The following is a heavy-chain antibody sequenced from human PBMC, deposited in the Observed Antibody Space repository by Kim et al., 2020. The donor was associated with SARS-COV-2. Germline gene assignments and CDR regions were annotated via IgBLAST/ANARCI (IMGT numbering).Heavy chain of an antibody. Sequence: GGSLRLSCAASGFTFSDYYMTWIRQAPGKGLEWLSYISSSGSTIYYADSVKGRFTISRDNAKNSLYLQMNRLRAEDTAVYYCARPVAGHYYYYYMDVWGKGTTVTVSS. CDR2: ISSSGSTI. CDR1: GFTFSDYY. D-gene: IGHD6-19*01. CDR3: ARPVAGHYYYYYMDV. V-gene: IGHV3-11*01. J-gene: IGHJ6*03.